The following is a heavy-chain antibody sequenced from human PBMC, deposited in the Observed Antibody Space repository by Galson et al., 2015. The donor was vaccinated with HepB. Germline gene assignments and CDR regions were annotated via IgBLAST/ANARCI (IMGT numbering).Heavy chain of an antibody. CDR3: AKERQYCSSTSCYADPFDY. CDR2: ISGSGGST. V-gene: IGHV3-23*01. D-gene: IGHD2-2*01. J-gene: IGHJ4*02. Sequence: SLRLSCAASGFTFSSYAMSWVRQAPGKGLEWVSAISGSGGSTYYADSVKGRFTISRDNSKNTLYLQMNSLRAEDTAVYYCAKERQYCSSTSCYADPFDYWGQGTLVTVSS. CDR1: GFTFSSYA.